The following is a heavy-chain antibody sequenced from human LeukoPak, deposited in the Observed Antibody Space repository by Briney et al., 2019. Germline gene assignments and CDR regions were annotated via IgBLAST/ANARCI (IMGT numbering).Heavy chain of an antibody. Sequence: GASVKVSYTASGYTFTSYDISWVRQAIGQGLEWVGWMYPNSGNTGYAQKLQGRVTMSRDTSISTVYMEQSSLRSEDTAVYYCARLGRYSSSTSSHAPWFDPWGQGTLVTVSS. D-gene: IGHD2-2*01. CDR2: MYPNSGNT. V-gene: IGHV1-8*01. J-gene: IGHJ5*02. CDR3: ARLGRYSSSTSSHAPWFDP. CDR1: GYTFTSYD.